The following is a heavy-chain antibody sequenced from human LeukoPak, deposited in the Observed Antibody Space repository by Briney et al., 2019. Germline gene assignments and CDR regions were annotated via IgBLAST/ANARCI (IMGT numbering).Heavy chain of an antibody. CDR2: IYYSGST. Sequence: SETLSLTCTVSGGSISSYYWSWIRQPPGKGLEWIGYIYYSGSTNYNPSLKSRVTISVDTSKNQFSLKLSSVTAADTAVYYCARGPSGYYYYYYYMDVWAKGPRSPSP. CDR3: ARGPSGYYYYYYYMDV. D-gene: IGHD3-22*01. CDR1: GGSISSYY. J-gene: IGHJ6*03. V-gene: IGHV4-59*01.